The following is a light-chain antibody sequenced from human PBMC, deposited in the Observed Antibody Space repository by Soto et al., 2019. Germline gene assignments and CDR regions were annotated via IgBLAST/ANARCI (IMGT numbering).Light chain of an antibody. V-gene: IGLV1-44*01. CDR2: SNN. CDR3: AAWDDSLNGFYV. J-gene: IGLJ1*01. Sequence: QSVLPQPPSASGTPGQRVTISCSGSRSNIGSNTVNWYQQLPGSAPKLLIYSNNQRPSGVPDRFSGSKSGTSASLAISGLQSEDEADYYCAAWDDSLNGFYVFGTGTKLTVL. CDR1: RSNIGSNT.